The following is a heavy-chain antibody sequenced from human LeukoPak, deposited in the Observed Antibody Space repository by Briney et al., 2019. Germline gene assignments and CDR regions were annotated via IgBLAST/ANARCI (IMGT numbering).Heavy chain of an antibody. D-gene: IGHD2/OR15-2a*01. CDR1: GFTFSIYG. CDR3: AKAAMYSNRWTPFDD. Sequence: HAGGSLRLSCAASGFTFSIYGMHWVRQAPGKGLEWVALLAGDGVNIFYADSVKGRFTISRDNSKNTLYLQMNSLRPEDTAVYYCAKAAMYSNRWTPFDDWGQGTLVTVSS. J-gene: IGHJ4*02. V-gene: IGHV3-30*18. CDR2: LAGDGVNI.